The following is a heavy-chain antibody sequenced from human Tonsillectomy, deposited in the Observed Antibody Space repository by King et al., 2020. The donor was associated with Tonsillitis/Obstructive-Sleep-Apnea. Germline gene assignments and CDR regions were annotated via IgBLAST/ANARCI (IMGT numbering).Heavy chain of an antibody. J-gene: IGHJ5*02. Sequence: QLVQSGAEVKKPGSSVKVSCKASGGTFSSYAISWLRQAPGQGLDWMGGIIPIFGTPNYVQKFQGRVTITADESTSTAYMELSSLRSEDTAVYYCARRGYTVTDNWFDPWGQGTLVTVSS. V-gene: IGHV1-69*01. CDR1: GGTFSSYA. D-gene: IGHD4-11*01. CDR3: ARRGYTVTDNWFDP. CDR2: IIPIFGTP.